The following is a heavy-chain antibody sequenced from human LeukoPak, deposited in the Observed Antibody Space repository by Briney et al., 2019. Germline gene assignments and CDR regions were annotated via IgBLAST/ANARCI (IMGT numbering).Heavy chain of an antibody. CDR2: INGDGSST. D-gene: IGHD7-27*01. Sequence: GGSLRLSCAASGFAFSTYWMHWARQVPGKGLVWVSYINGDGSSTDYADSVKGRFTISRDNAKNTLYLQMNSLRAEDMAIYYCTGLLDFWGQGTLVTVSS. J-gene: IGHJ4*02. CDR1: GFAFSTYW. CDR3: TGLLDF. V-gene: IGHV3-74*01.